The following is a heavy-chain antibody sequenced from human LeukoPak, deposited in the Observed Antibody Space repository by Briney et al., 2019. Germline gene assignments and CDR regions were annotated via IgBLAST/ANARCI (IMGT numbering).Heavy chain of an antibody. CDR2: NNNSGST. V-gene: IGHV4-34*01. Sequence: SEPLSLPCAVYGRSFRVYYWRWIRQPPGKGLECIGENNNSGSTNYNPPINSRVTISVDTSKHQFSLKLSAVPAEDAVVYYCAREYFWSGYYPYWGQGTLVTVSS. CDR1: GRSFRVYY. J-gene: IGHJ4*02. CDR3: AREYFWSGYYPY. D-gene: IGHD3-3*01.